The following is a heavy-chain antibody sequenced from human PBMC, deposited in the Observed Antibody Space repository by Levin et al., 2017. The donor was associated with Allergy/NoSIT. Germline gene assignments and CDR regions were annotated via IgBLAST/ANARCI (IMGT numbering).Heavy chain of an antibody. Sequence: PGASVKVSCKASGYTFAGYYIHWVRQAPGQGLEWMGWINPSSGDTNYAQKFQGRVTMTRDTSIGTAYMELSRLRSDDTATYYCARNSRMSPSTNKVLNFLAAAQRLLAFYFDWWGQGTLVTVSS. V-gene: IGHV1-2*02. D-gene: IGHD2-21*02. CDR2: INPSSGDT. CDR1: GYTFAGYY. CDR3: ARNSRMSPSTNKVLNFLAAAQRLLAFYFDW. J-gene: IGHJ4*02.